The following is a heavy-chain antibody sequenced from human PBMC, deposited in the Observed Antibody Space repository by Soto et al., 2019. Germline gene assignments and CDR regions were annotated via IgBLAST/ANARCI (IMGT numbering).Heavy chain of an antibody. CDR2: ISGSGGDT. J-gene: IGHJ4*02. CDR3: AKDRFGIVAPVDY. Sequence: PGGSLRLSCAASGLIFSDYAMSWVRQAPGKGLECVACISGSGGDTFYADSVKGRFTISRDNSKNTLSLHMNSLRVDDTAVYFCAKDRFGIVAPVDYWGQGTLVTVSS. V-gene: IGHV3-23*01. D-gene: IGHD1-26*01. CDR1: GLIFSDYA.